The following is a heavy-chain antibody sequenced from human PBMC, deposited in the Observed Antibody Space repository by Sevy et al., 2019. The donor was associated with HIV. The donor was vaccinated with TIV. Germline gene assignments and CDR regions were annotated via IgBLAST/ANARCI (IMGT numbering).Heavy chain of an antibody. D-gene: IGHD4-4*01. CDR3: ATCSNYDYFYGMDV. CDR1: GFTFSDYF. J-gene: IGHJ6*02. CDR2: ISSSGSTR. Sequence: GGSLRLSCTPSGFTFSDYFMNWIRQAPGKGLEWVSYISSSGSTRYYADSVKGRFTISRDNAKNSLSLQMNSLRAEDTAVYYCATCSNYDYFYGMDVWGQGTTVTVSS. V-gene: IGHV3-11*04.